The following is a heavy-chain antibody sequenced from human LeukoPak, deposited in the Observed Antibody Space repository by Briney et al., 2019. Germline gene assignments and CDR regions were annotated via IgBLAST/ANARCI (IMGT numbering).Heavy chain of an antibody. Sequence: SETLSLTCTVSGGSVSSGSYYWNWIRQPPGKGLEWIGYIYYSGSTNYDPSLNSRVTISLDTSKNQFSLKLSSVTAADTAVFYCARGYSSIRGWFDPWGQGTPVTVSS. CDR3: ARGYSSIRGWFDP. CDR1: GGSVSSGSYY. D-gene: IGHD6-13*01. V-gene: IGHV4-61*01. CDR2: IYYSGST. J-gene: IGHJ5*02.